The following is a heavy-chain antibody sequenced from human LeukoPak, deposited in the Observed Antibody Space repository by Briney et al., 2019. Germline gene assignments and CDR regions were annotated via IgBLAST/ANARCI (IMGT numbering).Heavy chain of an antibody. CDR1: GFSLSTSGVG. J-gene: IGHJ4*02. CDR2: IYWDDDK. Sequence: SGPTLVNHKQTLTLTCTFSGFSLSTSGVGVGWIRQPPGKSLEWLALIYWDDDKRYTQSLKSRLPITKDTSKSQVVLTMTNMDPVDTATYYCAQRYYYGSGSFRDYWGQGTLVTVSS. CDR3: AQRYYYGSGSFRDY. D-gene: IGHD3-10*01. V-gene: IGHV2-5*02.